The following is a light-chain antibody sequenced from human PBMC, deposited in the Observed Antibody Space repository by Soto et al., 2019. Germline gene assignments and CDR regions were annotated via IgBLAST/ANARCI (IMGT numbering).Light chain of an antibody. V-gene: IGKV1-39*01. Sequence: DIHVIHSPSSPSGSVGDRGTRSCQTSQRVDSYIHWYQHQSGKPPKLLIYAASTLQDGVPSRFSGGGSGTAFSLIITGLQPGDSATYYCQQTYTSVATFGQGTKVDIK. CDR3: QQTYTSVAT. J-gene: IGKJ1*01. CDR1: QRVDSY. CDR2: AAS.